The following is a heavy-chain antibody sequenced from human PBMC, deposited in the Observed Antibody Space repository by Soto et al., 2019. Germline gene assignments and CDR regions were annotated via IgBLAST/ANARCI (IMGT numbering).Heavy chain of an antibody. J-gene: IGHJ6*02. CDR2: INSDGSST. D-gene: IGHD5-18*01. Sequence: LRLSCAASGFTFSSYWMHWVRQAPGKGLVWVSRINSDGSSTSYADSVKGRFTISRDNAKNTLYLQMNSLRAEDTAVYYCARDPEPSYGYLVYYYYYGMDVWGQGTTVTVSS. CDR3: ARDPEPSYGYLVYYYYYGMDV. CDR1: GFTFSSYW. V-gene: IGHV3-74*01.